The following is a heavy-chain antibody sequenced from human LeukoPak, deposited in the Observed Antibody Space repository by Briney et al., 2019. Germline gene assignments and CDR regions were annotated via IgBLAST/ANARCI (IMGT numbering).Heavy chain of an antibody. Sequence: SETLSLTCTVSGYSISSGYYWGWIRQPPGKGLEWIGSIYYSGSTYYNPSLKSRVTISVDTSKNQFSLRLSSVTAADTAVYYCARASYSYDINGWVPFDYWGQGTLVTVSS. CDR1: GYSISSGYY. J-gene: IGHJ4*02. V-gene: IGHV4-38-2*02. CDR3: ARASYSYDINGWVPFDY. D-gene: IGHD3-22*01. CDR2: IYYSGST.